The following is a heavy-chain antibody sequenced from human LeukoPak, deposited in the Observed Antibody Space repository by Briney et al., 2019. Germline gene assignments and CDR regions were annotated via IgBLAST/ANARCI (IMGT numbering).Heavy chain of an antibody. V-gene: IGHV1-69*06. CDR2: IIPIFGTA. D-gene: IGHD1-26*01. CDR3: ARGPRGGATRYYFDY. Sequence: SVKVSCKASGGTFSSYAISWVRQAPGQGLEWMGRIIPIFGTANYAQKFQGRVTITADKSTSTAYMELSSLRSEDTAAYYCARGPRGGATRYYFDYWGQGTLVTVSS. CDR1: GGTFSSYA. J-gene: IGHJ4*02.